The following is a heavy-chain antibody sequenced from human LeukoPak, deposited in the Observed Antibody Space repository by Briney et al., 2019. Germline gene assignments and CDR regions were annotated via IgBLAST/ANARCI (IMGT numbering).Heavy chain of an antibody. CDR2: IYYSGST. Sequence: SETLSLTCTVSGGSISSSSYYWGWIRQPPGKGLKWIGSIYYSGSTYYNPSLKNRVTISVDTSKNQFSLKLSSVTAADTAVYYCARQPYSSSWYSLYYFDYWGQGTLVTVSS. CDR1: GGSISSSSYY. CDR3: ARQPYSSSWYSLYYFDY. D-gene: IGHD6-13*01. J-gene: IGHJ4*02. V-gene: IGHV4-39*01.